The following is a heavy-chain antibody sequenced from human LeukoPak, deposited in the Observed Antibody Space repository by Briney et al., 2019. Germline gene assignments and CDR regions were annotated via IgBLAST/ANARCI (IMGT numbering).Heavy chain of an antibody. CDR3: AKDSSSWYGWFDP. D-gene: IGHD6-13*01. V-gene: IGHV3-30*18. Sequence: GGSLRLSCAASGFTSSSYGMHWVRQAPGKGLEWVAVISYDGSNKYYADSVKGRFTISRDNSKNTLYLQMNSLRAEDTAVYYCAKDSSSWYGWFDPWGQGTLVTVSS. J-gene: IGHJ5*02. CDR1: GFTSSSYG. CDR2: ISYDGSNK.